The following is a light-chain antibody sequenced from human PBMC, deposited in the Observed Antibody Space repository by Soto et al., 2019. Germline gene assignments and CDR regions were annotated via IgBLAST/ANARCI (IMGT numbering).Light chain of an antibody. Sequence: DIQMTQSLSTLSVSVGDRVTITCRASQSISSWLAWYQQKSGKAPKLLIYKASSLQSGVPSRFSGSGSGTEFTLTISSLQPDDFATYYCQQYHGFPWTFGQGTKVEIK. CDR3: QQYHGFPWT. CDR2: KAS. CDR1: QSISSW. V-gene: IGKV1-5*03. J-gene: IGKJ1*01.